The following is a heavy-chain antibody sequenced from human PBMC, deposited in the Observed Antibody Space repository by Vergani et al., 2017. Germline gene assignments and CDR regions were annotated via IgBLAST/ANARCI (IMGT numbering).Heavy chain of an antibody. CDR1: DSSIMTNPY. CDR2: IHHSGDT. D-gene: IGHD3-10*01. CDR3: ARHRGSGGVFPSSYFYGMDV. V-gene: IGHV4-38-2*01. J-gene: IGHJ6*02. Sequence: QVQLQESGPGLVKPSETLTLTCDVSDSSIMTNPYWGWFRQSPGKGLEWIGFIHHSGDTHYNSSLKSRVSISIVSSSKFSLSLTSVTAADTAIYYCARHRGSGGVFPSSYFYGMDVWGHGTTVTVSS.